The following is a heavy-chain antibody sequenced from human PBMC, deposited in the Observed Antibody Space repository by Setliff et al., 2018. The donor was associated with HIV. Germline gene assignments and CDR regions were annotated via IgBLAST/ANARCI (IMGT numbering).Heavy chain of an antibody. D-gene: IGHD6-19*01. J-gene: IGHJ5*01. CDR1: GGTFSSYT. V-gene: IGHV1-69*13. Sequence: SVKVSCKASGGTFSSYTISWVRQAPGQGLEWMGGIIPIFGTTNYAQKFQGRVTITADESTSTAYMELSSLRSEDTAVYYCARDSGVSSGWKNWFDSWGQGTLVTVSS. CDR2: IIPIFGTT. CDR3: ARDSGVSSGWKNWFDS.